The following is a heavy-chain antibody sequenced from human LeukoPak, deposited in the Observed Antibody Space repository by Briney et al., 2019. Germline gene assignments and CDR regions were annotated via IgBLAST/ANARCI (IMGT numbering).Heavy chain of an antibody. V-gene: IGHV3-53*01. CDR1: GFTVSSNY. Sequence: GGSLRLSCAASGFTVSSNYMSWVRQAPGKGLEWVSVIYSGGSTYYADSVKGRFTISRDNSKNTLYLQMNSLRAEDTAVYYCARDLGSYSSSWYGDYWGQGTLVTVSS. J-gene: IGHJ4*02. D-gene: IGHD6-13*01. CDR2: IYSGGST. CDR3: ARDLGSYSSSWYGDY.